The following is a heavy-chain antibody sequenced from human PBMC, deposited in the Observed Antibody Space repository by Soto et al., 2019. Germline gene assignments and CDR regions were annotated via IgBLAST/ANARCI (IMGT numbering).Heavy chain of an antibody. Sequence: PGESLKISCKGSGYSFTSYWIGWVRQMPGKGLEWMGIIYPGDSDTRYSPSFQGQVTISADKSISTAYLQWSSLKASDTAMYYCARHPPHKQNYDFWSGYYPNYYYYMDVWGKGTTVTVSS. CDR3: ARHPPHKQNYDFWSGYYPNYYYYMDV. CDR2: IYPGDSDT. CDR1: GYSFTSYW. J-gene: IGHJ6*03. V-gene: IGHV5-51*01. D-gene: IGHD3-3*01.